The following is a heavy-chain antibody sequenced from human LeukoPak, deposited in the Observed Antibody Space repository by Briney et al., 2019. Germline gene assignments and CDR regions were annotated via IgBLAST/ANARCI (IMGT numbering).Heavy chain of an antibody. CDR3: AGTIGVVGPTTGIDY. Sequence: PGGSLRLSCSASGFTFSSYAMHWVRQAPGKGLEYVSAISSNGGSRYYADSVKGRFTISRDNSKNTLYLQMNSLRPEDTALYYCAGTIGVVGPTTGIDYWGQGTLVTVSS. J-gene: IGHJ4*02. V-gene: IGHV3-64*04. D-gene: IGHD1-26*01. CDR2: ISSNGGSR. CDR1: GFTFSSYA.